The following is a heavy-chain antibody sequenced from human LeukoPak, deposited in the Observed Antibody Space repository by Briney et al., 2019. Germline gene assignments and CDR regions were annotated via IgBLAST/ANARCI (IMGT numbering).Heavy chain of an antibody. CDR1: GGSISSSSYY. Sequence: KSSETLSLTCTVSGGSISSSSYYWGWIRQPPGKGLEWIGSIYYSGSTYYNPSLKSRVTISVDTSKDQFSLKLSSVTAADTAVYYCAVTGENQLLYLDYWGQGALVTVSS. D-gene: IGHD2-2*02. CDR3: AVTGENQLLYLDY. CDR2: IYYSGST. J-gene: IGHJ4*02. V-gene: IGHV4-39*07.